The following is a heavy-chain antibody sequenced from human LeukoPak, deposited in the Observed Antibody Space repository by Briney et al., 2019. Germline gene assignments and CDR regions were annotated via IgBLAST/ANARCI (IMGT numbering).Heavy chain of an antibody. CDR2: IYYTGGT. J-gene: IGHJ6*03. V-gene: IGHV4-59*01. CDR3: ARRAAAVGTYYMDV. D-gene: IGHD6-13*01. CDR1: GGSINSYY. Sequence: PSETLSLTCTVSGGSINSYYWNWIRQPPGKGLEWIGYIYYTGGTNYNPSLKSRVTIAVDTSKNQFSLKLSSVTAADTAVYYCARRAAAVGTYYMDVWGKGTTVTASS.